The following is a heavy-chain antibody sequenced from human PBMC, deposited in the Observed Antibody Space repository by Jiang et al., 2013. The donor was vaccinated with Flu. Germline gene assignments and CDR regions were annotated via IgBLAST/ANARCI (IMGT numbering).Heavy chain of an antibody. D-gene: IGHD1-26*01. J-gene: IGHJ4*02. CDR3: ARAQKYSGFELPYFDY. V-gene: IGHV4-39*07. CDR1: GGSFNSDSYY. Sequence: PGLVKPSETLSLTCSVSGGSFNSDSYYWGWIRQPPGKALEWIGGIYHTGSSYSRPSLKSRVTIFVDTSKNQFSLKVTSVTAADTAVYYCARAQKYSGFELPYFDYWGQGRLVTVSS. CDR2: IYHTGSS.